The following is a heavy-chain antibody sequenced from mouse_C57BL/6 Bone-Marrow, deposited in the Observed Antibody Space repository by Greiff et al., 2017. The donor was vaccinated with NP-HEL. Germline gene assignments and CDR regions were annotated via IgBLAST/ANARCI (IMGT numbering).Heavy chain of an antibody. J-gene: IGHJ3*01. CDR1: GYTFTSYW. CDR3: ARLGVTTRVFAY. CDR2: IDPSDRYT. V-gene: IGHV1-69*01. D-gene: IGHD2-2*01. Sequence: QVQLQQPGAELVMPGASVKLSCKASGYTFTSYWMHWGKQRPGQGLEWIGEIDPSDRYTNYNQKFKGKSTLTVDKSSSTAYMQLSSLTSEDSAVYYCARLGVTTRVFAYWGQVTLVTVSA.